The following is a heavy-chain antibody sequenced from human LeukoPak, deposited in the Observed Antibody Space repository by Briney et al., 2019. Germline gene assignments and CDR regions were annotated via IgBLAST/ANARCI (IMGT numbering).Heavy chain of an antibody. V-gene: IGHV4-59*01. CDR3: ARDRGYSGYDYYGMDV. Sequence: SETLSLTCTVSGGSISRYYWNWIRQPPGKGLEWIGYIYYTGDTNYTPSLKSRVTISVDTSKTQFSLKLTSVTTADTAVYYCARDRGYSGYDYYGMDVWGQGTTVTVSS. J-gene: IGHJ6*02. CDR1: GGSISRYY. D-gene: IGHD5-12*01. CDR2: IYYTGDT.